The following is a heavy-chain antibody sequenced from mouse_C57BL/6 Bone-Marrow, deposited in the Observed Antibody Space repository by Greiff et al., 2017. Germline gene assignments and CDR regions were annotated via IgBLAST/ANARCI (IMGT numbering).Heavy chain of an antibody. CDR2: IYPGSGNT. J-gene: IGHJ1*03. Sequence: VQLQQSGAELVRPGASVKLSCKASGYTFTDYYINWVKQRPGPGLEWIARIYPGSGNTYYNEKFKGKATLTAEKSSSTAYMQLSSLTSEDSAVYFCARRWDFDVWGTGTTVTVSS. V-gene: IGHV1-76*01. CDR3: ARRWDFDV. CDR1: GYTFTDYY.